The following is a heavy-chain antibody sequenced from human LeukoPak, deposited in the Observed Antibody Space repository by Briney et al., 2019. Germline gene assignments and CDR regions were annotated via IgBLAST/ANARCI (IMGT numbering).Heavy chain of an antibody. V-gene: IGHV4-34*01. CDR3: ARGSVLYYYYGMDV. CDR2: INHSGST. CDR1: GGSFSGYY. J-gene: IGHJ6*02. Sequence: PSETLSLTCAVYGGSFSGYYWSWIRQPPGKGLEWIGEINHSGSTNYNPSLKSRVTISVDTSKNQFSLKLSSVTAADTAVYYRARGSVLYYYYGMDVWGQGTTVTVSS.